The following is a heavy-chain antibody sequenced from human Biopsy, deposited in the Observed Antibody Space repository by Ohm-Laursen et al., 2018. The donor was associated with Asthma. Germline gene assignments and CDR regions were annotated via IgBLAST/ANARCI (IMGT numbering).Heavy chain of an antibody. J-gene: IGHJ4*01. CDR2: ISHDGQTQ. Sequence: SLRLSCSGSGFTFSRYAIHWVRQAPGKGLEWVAVISHDGQTQHYAESVKGRFALSRDNSQNTLYLQMISLRTDDTAVYYCAKRRGYSDFNDFDYWGHGTLVTVSS. CDR3: AKRRGYSDFNDFDY. CDR1: GFTFSRYA. V-gene: IGHV3-30*18. D-gene: IGHD4-11*01.